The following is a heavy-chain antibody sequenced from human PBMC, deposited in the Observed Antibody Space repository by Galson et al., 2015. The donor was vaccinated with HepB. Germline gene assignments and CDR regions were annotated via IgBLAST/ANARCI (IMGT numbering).Heavy chain of an antibody. Sequence: TLSLTCTVSGGSISSGGYYWSWIRQHPGKGLEWIGYIYYSGSTYYNPSLKSRVTISVDTSKNQFSLKLSSVTAADTAVYYCARAPIVVVPAANYLDYWGQGTLVTVSS. CDR3: ARAPIVVVPAANYLDY. D-gene: IGHD2-2*01. J-gene: IGHJ4*02. CDR2: IYYSGST. V-gene: IGHV4-31*03. CDR1: GGSISSGGYY.